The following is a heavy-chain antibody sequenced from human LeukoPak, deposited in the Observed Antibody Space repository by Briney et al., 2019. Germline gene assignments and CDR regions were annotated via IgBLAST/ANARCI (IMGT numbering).Heavy chain of an antibody. D-gene: IGHD6-13*01. J-gene: IGHJ4*02. CDR1: GFTFDDYG. Sequence: GGSLRLSCAASGFTFDDYGMSWVRQAPGKGLGWVPGFNWDGGSTGYADSVKGRFTISRDNAKNSLYLQMNSLRAEDTALYYCARQYSSSSDCFDYWGQGTLVTVSS. V-gene: IGHV3-20*04. CDR3: ARQYSSSSDCFDY. CDR2: FNWDGGST.